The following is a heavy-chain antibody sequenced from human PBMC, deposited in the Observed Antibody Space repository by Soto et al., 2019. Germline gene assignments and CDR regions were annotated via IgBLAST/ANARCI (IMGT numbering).Heavy chain of an antibody. CDR3: TVCFGGLLQKECEP. CDR2: INPSGGST. D-gene: IGHD3-10*01. CDR1: GYTFTSDY. V-gene: IGHV1-46*01. Sequence: ASVKVSCKASGYTFTSDYMHRGRQAPGQGLEWMGIINPSGGSTSYAQKFQGRVTMTRDTSTSTVYMELSSLRSEETAVYYCTVCFGGLLQKECEPGGRGTLCTASP. J-gene: IGHJ4*02.